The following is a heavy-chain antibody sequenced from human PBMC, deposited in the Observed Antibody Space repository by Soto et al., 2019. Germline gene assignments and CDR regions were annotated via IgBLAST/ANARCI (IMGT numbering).Heavy chain of an antibody. CDR3: ARVRCFNGLCHTADYGMDV. J-gene: IGHJ6*02. V-gene: IGHV1-69*13. Sequence: ASVKVSCKASGDVFRSYGINWVRQAHGQGLEWMGGIIPISRTTNYAQKFQGRVAITADESTDTVYMELSRLRSEDTAVYFCARVRCFNGLCHTADYGMDVWGQGTTVTVSS. D-gene: IGHD2-8*01. CDR2: IIPISRTT. CDR1: GDVFRSYG.